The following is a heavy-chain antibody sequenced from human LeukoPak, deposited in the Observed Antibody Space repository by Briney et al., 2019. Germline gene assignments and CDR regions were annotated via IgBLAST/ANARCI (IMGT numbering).Heavy chain of an antibody. V-gene: IGHV1-18*01. CDR2: ISADNGNT. D-gene: IGHD3-22*01. J-gene: IGHJ4*02. Sequence: GASVKVSCTASGYTFTSYSISWVRQAPGQGLEWMGWISADNGNTKYAQTLQGRVTVTTGTSTSTAYMELRSLRADDTAVYYCARLGGYVFSHWGQGTLVTVSS. CDR1: GYTFTSYS. CDR3: ARLGGYVFSH.